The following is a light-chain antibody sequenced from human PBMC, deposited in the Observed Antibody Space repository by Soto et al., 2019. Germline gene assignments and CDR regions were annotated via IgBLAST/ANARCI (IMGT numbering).Light chain of an antibody. CDR3: QQRSNWPLT. J-gene: IGKJ4*01. V-gene: IGKV3-11*01. Sequence: EIVLTQSPATLSLSPGERATLSCRASQSVSSYLAWYQQKPGQAPRLLIYDASNRATGIPARFSGSGSATDCTRTLSSLEPEDFAVYYCQQRSNWPLTFGGGTKVEIK. CDR2: DAS. CDR1: QSVSSY.